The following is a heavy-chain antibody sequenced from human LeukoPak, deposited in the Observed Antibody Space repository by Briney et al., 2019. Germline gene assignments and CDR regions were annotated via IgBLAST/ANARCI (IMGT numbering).Heavy chain of an antibody. CDR1: GGTFSSYA. CDR3: ARGHQGGPYILTGFRDDAFDI. Sequence: SVKVSCKASGGTFSSYAISWVRQAPGQGLEWMGGIIPIFGTANYAQKFQGRVTITADESTSTAYMELSSLRSEDTAVYYCARGHQGGPYILTGFRDDAFDIWGQGTMVTVSS. D-gene: IGHD3-9*01. J-gene: IGHJ3*02. CDR2: IIPIFGTA. V-gene: IGHV1-69*01.